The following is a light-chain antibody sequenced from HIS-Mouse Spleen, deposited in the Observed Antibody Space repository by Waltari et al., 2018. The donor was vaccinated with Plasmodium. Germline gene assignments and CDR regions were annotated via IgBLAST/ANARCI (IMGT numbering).Light chain of an antibody. CDR1: QRVSIN. V-gene: IGKV3-15*01. CDR2: GAS. J-gene: IGKJ3*01. CDR3: QQYNNWSFT. Sequence: EIVMTQSPATLSVSPGERATLSCRASQRVSINLACDQQKPGQAPRLLIYGASTRATGIPARFSGSGSGTEFTLTISSLQSEDFAVYSCQQYNNWSFTFGPGTKVDIK.